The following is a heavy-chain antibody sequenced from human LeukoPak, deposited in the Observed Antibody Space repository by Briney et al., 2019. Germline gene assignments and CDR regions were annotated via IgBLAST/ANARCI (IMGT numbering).Heavy chain of an antibody. CDR3: AKESLRVVPSVTFDY. CDR1: RFTFSSYG. Sequence: GGSLRLSCAASRFTFSSYGMRWVRQAPGKGLEWVSAISGSGGSTYYADSVKGRFTISRDNSKNTLYLLMHSLRAEDTAVYYCAKESLRVVPSVTFDYWGQGTLVTVSS. V-gene: IGHV3-23*01. CDR2: ISGSGGST. J-gene: IGHJ4*02. D-gene: IGHD2-2*01.